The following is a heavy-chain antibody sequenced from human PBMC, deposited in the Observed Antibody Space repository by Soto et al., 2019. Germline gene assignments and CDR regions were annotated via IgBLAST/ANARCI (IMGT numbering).Heavy chain of an antibody. CDR2: ISAYNGNT. Sequence: QVQLVQSGAEVKKPGASVKVSCKASGYTFTSYGISWVRQAPGQGLEWMGWISAYNGNTNYAQKLQGRVTMTTDTSTSTDYMELRSLRSDDTAVYYCARDSAGYYYYYYMDVWGKGTTVTVSS. CDR1: GYTFTSYG. CDR3: ARDSAGYYYYYYMDV. J-gene: IGHJ6*03. V-gene: IGHV1-18*01.